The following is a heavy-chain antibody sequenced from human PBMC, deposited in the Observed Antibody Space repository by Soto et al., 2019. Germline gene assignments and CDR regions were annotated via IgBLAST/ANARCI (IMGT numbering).Heavy chain of an antibody. CDR3: ARDLHIDCSGGDCSGSYYYYIMDV. D-gene: IGHD2-15*01. CDR2: IYSSGST. CDR1: GGPVSSGGYY. V-gene: IGHV4-31*03. Sequence: SETLSLTCTVSGGPVSSGGYYWSWIRQHPGKGLEWIGHIYSSGSTYYNPSLKSRVTISIDTSKNQFSLKLTSVTAADTAVYYCARDLHIDCSGGDCSGSYYYYIMDVWGQVTTVTVSS. J-gene: IGHJ6*02.